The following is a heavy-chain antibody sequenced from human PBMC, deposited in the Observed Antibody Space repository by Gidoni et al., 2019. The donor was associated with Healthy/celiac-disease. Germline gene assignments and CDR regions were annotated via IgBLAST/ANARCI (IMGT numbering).Heavy chain of an antibody. D-gene: IGHD3-10*01. Sequence: QLQLQESGPGLVKPSETLSLTCTVSGGSISSSSYYWGWIRQPPGKGLEWIGSIYYSGSTYYNPSLKSRVTISVDTSKNQFSLKLSSVTAADTAVYYCASRSGSYFFQVDDYWGQGTLVTVSS. V-gene: IGHV4-39*01. CDR1: GGSISSSSYY. CDR2: IYYSGST. CDR3: ASRSGSYFFQVDDY. J-gene: IGHJ4*02.